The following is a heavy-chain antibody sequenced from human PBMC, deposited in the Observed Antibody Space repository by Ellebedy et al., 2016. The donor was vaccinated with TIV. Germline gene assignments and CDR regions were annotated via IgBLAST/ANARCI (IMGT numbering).Heavy chain of an antibody. V-gene: IGHV4-59*01. CDR2: VHHSGRN. Sequence: AGSLRLSXTVSDGSIGTYYWTWIRQPPGKGLEWIGCVHHSGRNNYNPSLKSRVTISVDTSKNQFSLKLSSVTAADTAVYYCARDRMYYYDSSGSYQYYGMDVWGQGTTVTVSS. CDR1: DGSIGTYY. J-gene: IGHJ6*02. CDR3: ARDRMYYYDSSGSYQYYGMDV. D-gene: IGHD3-22*01.